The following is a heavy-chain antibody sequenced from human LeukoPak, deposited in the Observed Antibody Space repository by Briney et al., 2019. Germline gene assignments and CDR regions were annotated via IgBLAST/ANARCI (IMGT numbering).Heavy chain of an antibody. CDR3: ARDFVWGTYKGRSFDY. J-gene: IGHJ4*02. CDR2: INYSGTA. V-gene: IGHV4-59*02. D-gene: IGHD3-16*01. CDR1: GGSVSDYY. Sequence: PPETLSLTCTVSGGSVSDYYWSWLRKPPGKGLEWIGSINYSGTANYNASLKSRLSTSVDTSKNEFSLRLSSVTAADTAVYYCARDFVWGTYKGRSFDYWGQGTLVTVSS.